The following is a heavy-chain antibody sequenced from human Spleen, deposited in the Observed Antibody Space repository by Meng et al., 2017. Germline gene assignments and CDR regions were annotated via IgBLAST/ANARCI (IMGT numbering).Heavy chain of an antibody. J-gene: IGHJ4*02. CDR1: GYTFTGYY. CDR3: ARDEDISAAGKLFGDY. V-gene: IGHV1-2*02. Sequence: ASVKVSCKASGYTFTGYYIHWVRQAPGQGLEWMGWINPNSVSTKYAQKFQGRVTMTRDTSISTAYMELSSLRSDDTAVYYCARDEDISAAGKLFGDYWGQGTLVTVSS. D-gene: IGHD6-13*01. CDR2: INPNSVST.